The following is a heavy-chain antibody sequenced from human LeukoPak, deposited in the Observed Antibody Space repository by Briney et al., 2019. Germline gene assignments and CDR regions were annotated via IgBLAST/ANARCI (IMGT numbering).Heavy chain of an antibody. J-gene: IGHJ4*02. V-gene: IGHV3-30*04. CDR1: GFTFSSYV. CDR3: AKGRRDGYNFDFDY. CDR2: ISYDGSNE. D-gene: IGHD5-24*01. Sequence: GRSLRLSCAASGFTFSSYVMHWVRQAPGKGLEWVAIISYDGSNEYYADSVKGRFTISRDNSKNTLYLQMNSLRAEDTAVYYCAKGRRDGYNFDFDYWGQGTLVTVSS.